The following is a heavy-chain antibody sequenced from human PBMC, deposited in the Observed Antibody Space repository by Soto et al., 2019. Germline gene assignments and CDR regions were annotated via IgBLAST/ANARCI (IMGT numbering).Heavy chain of an antibody. CDR3: ARGRGYYDILTGPEPDYYLDY. J-gene: IGHJ4*02. Sequence: SETLSLTCTVSGGSISSGDYYWSWIRQPPGKGLEWIGYIYYSGSTYYNPSLKSRVTISVDTSKNQFSLKLSSVTAADTAVYYCARGRGYYDILTGPEPDYYLDYWGQGTLVTVSS. CDR2: IYYSGST. V-gene: IGHV4-30-4*01. D-gene: IGHD3-9*01. CDR1: GGSISSGDYY.